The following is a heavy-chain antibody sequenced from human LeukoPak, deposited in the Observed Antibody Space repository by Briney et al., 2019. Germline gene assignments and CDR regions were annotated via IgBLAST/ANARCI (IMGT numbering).Heavy chain of an antibody. J-gene: IGHJ3*02. D-gene: IGHD3-10*01. CDR1: GYSFTSYW. CDR2: IYPGDSDT. CDR3: ARNSPLDPYYYGSGNRGPFGAFDI. V-gene: IGHV5-51*01. Sequence: NPGGSLKISCKGSGYSFTSYWIGWVRQVPGKGLEGMGIIYPGDSDTRYSPSFQGQVTISADKSISTAYLQWSSLKASDTAMYYCARNSPLDPYYYGSGNRGPFGAFDIWGQGTMVTVSS.